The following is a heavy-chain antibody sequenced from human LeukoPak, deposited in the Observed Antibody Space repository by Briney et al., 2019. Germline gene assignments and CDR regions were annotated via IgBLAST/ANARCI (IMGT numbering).Heavy chain of an antibody. J-gene: IGHJ4*02. V-gene: IGHV1-2*02. CDR2: INTDIGGT. CDR1: GDIFSTYY. D-gene: IGHD3-10*01. Sequence: ASVKVSCKVSGDIFSTYYIQWVRQAPGGRLEWLGWINTDIGGTHSAPKFQGRVSMNTDTSISTAYLELSRLTSDDTAIYYCARNCELWGQGTLVTVSS. CDR3: ARNCEL.